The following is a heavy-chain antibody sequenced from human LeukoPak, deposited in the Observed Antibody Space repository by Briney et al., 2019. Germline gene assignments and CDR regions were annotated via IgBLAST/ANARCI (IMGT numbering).Heavy chain of an antibody. CDR1: GFTFSTYG. Sequence: GRSLRLSCAASGFTFSTYGMHWVRQAPGKGLEWVAVTSFDGSNQYYADSVKGRFTISRDNFKSTLFLQMNGLSPEDTAVYYCAKGIRDFSWLPSFDWWGQGILVTVSS. CDR3: AKGIRDFSWLPSFDW. V-gene: IGHV3-30*18. CDR2: TSFDGSNQ. D-gene: IGHD3-9*01. J-gene: IGHJ4*02.